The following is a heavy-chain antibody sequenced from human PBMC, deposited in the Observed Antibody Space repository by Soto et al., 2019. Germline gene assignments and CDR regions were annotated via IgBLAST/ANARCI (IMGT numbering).Heavy chain of an antibody. D-gene: IGHD6-13*01. Sequence: SETLSLTCTVSGDSVISATYYWSWIRKPPGKGLEWIGYIYYDGGTTYNSSLKSRVTISTDTSRSQLSLQLTSATPADTAVNYCARVLPVTAASDDAFDVWGQGTMVTVS. CDR1: GDSVISATYY. CDR2: IYYDGGT. V-gene: IGHV4-61*01. CDR3: ARVLPVTAASDDAFDV. J-gene: IGHJ3*01.